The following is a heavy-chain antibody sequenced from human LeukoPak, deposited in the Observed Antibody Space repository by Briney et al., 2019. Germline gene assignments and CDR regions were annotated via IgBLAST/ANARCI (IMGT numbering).Heavy chain of an antibody. CDR3: AKPVSGGLAVTADWFDP. CDR1: GFAFSFYA. D-gene: IGHD6-19*01. Sequence: GGSLRLSCAASGFAFSFYAMSWLRQPPGKGLEWVSTINANSGTTSYAASVRGRFTISRDNSRNTLYLQVNPLRAEDTAVYYCAKPVSGGLAVTADWFDPWGQGTLVVVSS. CDR2: INANSGTT. J-gene: IGHJ5*01. V-gene: IGHV3-23*01.